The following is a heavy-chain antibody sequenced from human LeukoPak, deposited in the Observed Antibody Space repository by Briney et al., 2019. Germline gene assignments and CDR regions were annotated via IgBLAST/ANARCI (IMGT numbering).Heavy chain of an antibody. V-gene: IGHV3-48*01. CDR3: ARATQPGFDP. D-gene: IGHD2-15*01. Sequence: GGSLRLSCGASGLTFSTYSMNWVRQAPGKGLEWVSYISSDSGARYYADSVKGRFTISRDNAKNSLDLQMNSLRAEDTAVYYCARATQPGFDPWSQGTLVTVSS. CDR2: ISSDSGAR. J-gene: IGHJ5*02. CDR1: GLTFSTYS.